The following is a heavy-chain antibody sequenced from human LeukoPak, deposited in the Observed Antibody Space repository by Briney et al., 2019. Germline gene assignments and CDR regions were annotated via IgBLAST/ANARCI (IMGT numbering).Heavy chain of an antibody. Sequence: ASVKVSCKASGYTFTCCYMHWVRQAPGQGLEWMGWINPNSGGTNYAQKFQGRVTMTRDTSISTAYMELSRLSSDATAVYYCARLGCRSTSCVPLSWGQGTLVTVSS. V-gene: IGHV1-2*02. CDR2: INPNSGGT. D-gene: IGHD2-2*01. CDR3: ARLGCRSTSCVPLS. CDR1: GYTFTCCY. J-gene: IGHJ4*02.